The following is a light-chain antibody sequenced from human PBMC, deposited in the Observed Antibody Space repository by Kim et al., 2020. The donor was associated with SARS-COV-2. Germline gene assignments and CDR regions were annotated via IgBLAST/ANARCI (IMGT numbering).Light chain of an antibody. CDR2: YDS. CDR3: QVWDVISDHYV. CDR1: NMGGQS. Sequence: APEETASISGEGNNMGGQSVHWYLQRPGQAPVLVIYYDSDRPSGILERFSGSKSASTATLTISRGEAGDEADYYCQVWDVISDHYVFGTGTKVTVL. J-gene: IGLJ1*01. V-gene: IGLV3-21*04.